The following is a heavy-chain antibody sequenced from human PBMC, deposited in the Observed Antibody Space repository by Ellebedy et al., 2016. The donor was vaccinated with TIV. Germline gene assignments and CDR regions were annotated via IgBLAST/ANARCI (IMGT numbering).Heavy chain of an antibody. CDR1: GFTFSSYA. Sequence: GESLKISCAASGFTFSSYAMHWVRQAPGKRLEWVAVISYDGSNKYYADSVKGRFTISRDNSKNTLYLQMNSLRAEDTAVYYCARASGWQQLVGRALDYWGQGTLVTVSS. J-gene: IGHJ4*02. D-gene: IGHD6-13*01. CDR3: ARASGWQQLVGRALDY. CDR2: ISYDGSNK. V-gene: IGHV3-30*04.